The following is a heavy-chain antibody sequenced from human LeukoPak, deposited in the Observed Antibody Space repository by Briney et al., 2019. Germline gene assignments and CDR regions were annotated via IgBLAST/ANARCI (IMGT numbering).Heavy chain of an antibody. V-gene: IGHV4-59*08. CDR2: IYYTGST. Sequence: PSETLSLTCTVSGGSISSYYWSWIRRPPGKGLEWIGYIYYTGSTSYNPSLKSRATISLDTSKSQFSLRLTSVTAADTAVYYCASHGSSGHDPLTWGQGTLVTVSS. J-gene: IGHJ4*02. CDR1: GGSISSYY. D-gene: IGHD5-12*01. CDR3: ASHGSSGHDPLT.